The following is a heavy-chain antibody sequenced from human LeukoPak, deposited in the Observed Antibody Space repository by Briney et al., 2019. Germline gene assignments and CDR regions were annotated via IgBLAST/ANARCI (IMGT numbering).Heavy chain of an antibody. CDR2: IWYDGSNK. J-gene: IGHJ4*02. CDR3: ARDSGDTSAFDY. Sequence: PGRSLRLSCAASGFTFSSYAMHWVRQAPGKGLEWVAVIWYDGSNKYYADSVKGRFTISRDNSKNTLYLQMNSLRAEDTAVYYCARDSGDTSAFDYWGQGTLVTVSS. D-gene: IGHD5-18*01. CDR1: GFTFSSYA. V-gene: IGHV3-33*08.